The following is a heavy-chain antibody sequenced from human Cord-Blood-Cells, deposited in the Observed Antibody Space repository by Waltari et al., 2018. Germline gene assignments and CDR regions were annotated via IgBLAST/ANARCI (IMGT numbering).Heavy chain of an antibody. Sequence: QVQLQQWGAGLLKPSETLSLTCAVYGGSFSGYYWSWIRQPPGQGLEWIGEINHSGSTNHNPSLKSRVTISVDTSKNQFSLKLSSVTAADTAVYYCARMPPPTRYCSGGSCYYYFDYWGQGTLVTVSS. V-gene: IGHV4-34*01. CDR1: GGSFSGYY. J-gene: IGHJ4*02. CDR3: ARMPPPTRYCSGGSCYYYFDY. CDR2: INHSGST. D-gene: IGHD2-15*01.